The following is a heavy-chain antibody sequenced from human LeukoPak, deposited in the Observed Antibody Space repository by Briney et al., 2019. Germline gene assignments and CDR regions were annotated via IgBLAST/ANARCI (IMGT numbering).Heavy chain of an antibody. CDR1: GYTFTGYY. CDR3: ARMGRYCSSTSCSIP. V-gene: IGHV1-2*02. CDR2: INPNSGGT. J-gene: IGHJ5*02. Sequence: ASVKASCKASGYTFTGYYMHWVRQAPGQGLEWMVWINPNSGGTNYAQKFQGRVTMTRDTSISTAYMELSRLRSDDTAVYYCARMGRYCSSTSCSIPWGQGTLVTVSS. D-gene: IGHD2-2*01.